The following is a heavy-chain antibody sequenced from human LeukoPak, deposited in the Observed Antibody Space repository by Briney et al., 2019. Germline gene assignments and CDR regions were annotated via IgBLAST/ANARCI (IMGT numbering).Heavy chain of an antibody. J-gene: IGHJ4*02. D-gene: IGHD1-14*01. V-gene: IGHV3-69-1*01. CDR3: VGDPTTNRFQFFQY. Sequence: GGSLRLSCAASGFTFSDYSMNWVRQAPGKGLEWVSCMDRHTNIYYADSVRGRFTISRDNAKNSVYLQMNSLTVEDSAVYYCVGDPTTNRFQFFQYWGQGALVTVSS. CDR2: MDRHTNI. CDR1: GFTFSDYS.